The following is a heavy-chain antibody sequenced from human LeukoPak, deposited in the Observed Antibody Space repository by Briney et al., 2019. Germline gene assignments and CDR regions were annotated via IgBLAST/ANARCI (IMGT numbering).Heavy chain of an antibody. CDR1: GFTFSSYW. J-gene: IGHJ5*01. Sequence: HPGGSLRLSCAASGFTFSSYWMSWVRQAPGKGLEWVANIKQDGSEKYYVDSVKGRFTISRDNAKNSLYLQMNSLRAEDTAVYFCARAEGRINLARGVFGSHFDSWGQGTLVSVSS. D-gene: IGHD3-10*01. CDR3: ARAEGRINLARGVFGSHFDS. CDR2: IKQDGSEK. V-gene: IGHV3-7*01.